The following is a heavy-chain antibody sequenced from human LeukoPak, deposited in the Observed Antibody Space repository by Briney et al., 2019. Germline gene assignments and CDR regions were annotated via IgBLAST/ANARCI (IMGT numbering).Heavy chain of an antibody. CDR2: INTNTGNP. D-gene: IGHD5-18*01. CDR3: ARGLRMNVDTAMVSDY. Sequence: ASVKVSCKASGYTFTSYAMNWVRQAPGQRLEWMGWINTNTGNPTYAQGFTGRFVFSLDTSVSTAYLQISSLKAEDTAVYYCARGLRMNVDTAMVSDYWGQGTLVTVSS. V-gene: IGHV7-4-1*02. J-gene: IGHJ4*02. CDR1: GYTFTSYA.